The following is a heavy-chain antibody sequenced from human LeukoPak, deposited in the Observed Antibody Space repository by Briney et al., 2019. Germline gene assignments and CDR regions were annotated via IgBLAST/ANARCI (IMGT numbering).Heavy chain of an antibody. V-gene: IGHV4-61*02. CDR3: ARGQSGVRGANVPNLMGFDP. D-gene: IGHD3-10*01. Sequence: SETLSLTCTVSGVSISSGSYYWSWIRQPAGKGLEWIGRIHTSGNTDYNPSLKSRVTISIDTSKNQISLILSSVTAADTAVYFCARGQSGVRGANVPNLMGFDPWGQGTLVIVSS. CDR1: GVSISSGSYY. CDR2: IHTSGNT. J-gene: IGHJ5*02.